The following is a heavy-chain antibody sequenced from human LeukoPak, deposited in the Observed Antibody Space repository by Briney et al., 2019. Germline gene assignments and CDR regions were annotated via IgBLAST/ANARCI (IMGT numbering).Heavy chain of an antibody. CDR2: IYSGGST. CDR3: ARDPYDL. D-gene: IGHD3-3*01. Sequence: GKGLEWLSVIYSGGSTYYADSVKGRFTISRDNSKNTLYLQMNSLRAEDTAVYYCARDPYDLWGQGTLVTVSS. V-gene: IGHV3-53*01. J-gene: IGHJ4*02.